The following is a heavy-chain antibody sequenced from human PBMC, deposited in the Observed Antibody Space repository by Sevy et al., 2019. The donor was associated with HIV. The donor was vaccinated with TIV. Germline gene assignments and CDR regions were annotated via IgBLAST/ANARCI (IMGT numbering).Heavy chain of an antibody. J-gene: IGHJ3*02. CDR3: ARRTVTMIISGASDI. D-gene: IGHD3-22*01. V-gene: IGHV4-39*01. CDR1: GGSISSSGDY. CDR2: IYYRGST. Sequence: SETLSLTCTVSGGSISSSGDYWGWIRQPPGKGLEWIGNIYYRGSTHYNPSHKSRVTISVDTSKNQFSLKLSSVTAADTAVYYCARRTVTMIISGASDIWGQGTMVTVSS.